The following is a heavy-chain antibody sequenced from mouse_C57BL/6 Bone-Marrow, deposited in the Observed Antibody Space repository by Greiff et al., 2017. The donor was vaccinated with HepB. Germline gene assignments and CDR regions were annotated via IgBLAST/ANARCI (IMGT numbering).Heavy chain of an antibody. CDR1: GYTLTDYY. D-gene: IGHD2-3*01. V-gene: IGHV1-26*01. CDR2: INPNNGGT. J-gene: IGHJ4*01. CDR3: ARWLLPGAMDY. Sequence: EVQLQQSGPELVKPGASVKISCKASGYTLTDYYMNWVKQSHGKSLEWIGDINPNNGGTSYNQKFKGKATLTVDKSSSTAYMELRSLTSEDSAVYYCARWLLPGAMDYWGQGTSVTVSS.